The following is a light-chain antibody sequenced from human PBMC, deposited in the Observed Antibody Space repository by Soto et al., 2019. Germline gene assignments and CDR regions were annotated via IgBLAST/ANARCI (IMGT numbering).Light chain of an antibody. J-gene: IGKJ2*01. Sequence: DLQMTQSPSSLSASVGDRVTITCRASQTLSSYLNWYQQKPGKAPKLLIYAASSLHSGVPSRFSGSGSGTDFTLTITSLQPEDFATYYCQQSFSAPPTFGQGTKLEIK. CDR1: QTLSSY. CDR3: QQSFSAPPT. CDR2: AAS. V-gene: IGKV1-39*01.